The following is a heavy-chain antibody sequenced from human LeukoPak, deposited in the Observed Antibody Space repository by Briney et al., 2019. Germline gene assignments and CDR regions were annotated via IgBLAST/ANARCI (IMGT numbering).Heavy chain of an antibody. V-gene: IGHV3-23*01. D-gene: IGHD5-18*01. J-gene: IGHJ4*02. CDR1: GFTFGSDA. Sequence: GGSLTPACEAAGFTFGSDAMYWVRQAPGKGLEWVAGIFGSGGSPHYADSVKGRFIISRDNPRNTVYLQINSLRDEDTAVYYCGKTTVGYSSGQKPAWPVDYWGQGTLDTVSS. CDR2: IFGSGGSP. CDR3: GKTTVGYSSGQKPAWPVDY.